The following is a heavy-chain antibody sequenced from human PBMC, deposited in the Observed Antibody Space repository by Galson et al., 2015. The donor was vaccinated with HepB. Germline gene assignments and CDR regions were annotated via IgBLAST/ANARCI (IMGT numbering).Heavy chain of an antibody. V-gene: IGHV1-69*13. CDR1: GGTFRSSA. D-gene: IGHD4-17*01. CDR3: AREYGDPDAFDI. CDR2: IIPIFGTA. J-gene: IGHJ3*02. Sequence: SVRVSCKASGGTFRSSAISRVRQAPGQGLEWMGGIIPIFGTANYAQKFQGRVTITADGSTSTAYMELSCLRSEDTAVYYCAREYGDPDAFDIWGQGTMVTVSS.